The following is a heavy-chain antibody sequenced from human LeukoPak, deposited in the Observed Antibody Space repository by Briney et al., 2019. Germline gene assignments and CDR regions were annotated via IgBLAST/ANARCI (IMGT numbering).Heavy chain of an antibody. D-gene: IGHD5-12*01. V-gene: IGHV4-4*07. Sequence: SETLSLTCTVSGGSISSYYWSWTRQPAGKGLEWIGRIYTSGSTYYNPSLKSRVTISVDTSKNQFSLKLSSVTAADTAVYYCASHRGGYSGYHYYYYYMDVWGKGTTVTVSS. CDR2: IYTSGST. J-gene: IGHJ6*03. CDR3: ASHRGGYSGYHYYYYYMDV. CDR1: GGSISSYY.